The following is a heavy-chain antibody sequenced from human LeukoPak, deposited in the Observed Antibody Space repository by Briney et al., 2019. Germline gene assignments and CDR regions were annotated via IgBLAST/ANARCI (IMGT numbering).Heavy chain of an antibody. CDR1: AFSFSDYY. Sequence: GGSLRLSCAASAFSFSDYYMNWIRQAPGKGLEWVSYISTSGSTIYYADSVKGRFTISRDNAKNTLYLQMNSLRAEDTAVYYCARDLGELDDYWGQGTLVTVSS. CDR3: ARDLGELDDY. V-gene: IGHV3-11*04. J-gene: IGHJ4*02. D-gene: IGHD1-26*01. CDR2: ISTSGSTI.